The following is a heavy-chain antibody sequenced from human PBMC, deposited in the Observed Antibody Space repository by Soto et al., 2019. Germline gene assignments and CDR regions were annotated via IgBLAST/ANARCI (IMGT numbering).Heavy chain of an antibody. J-gene: IGHJ4*02. CDR1: GYTFTSYY. CDR2: INPSGGST. D-gene: IGHD3-16*02. Sequence: ASVKVSCKPSGYTFTSYYIHWVRQAPGQGLEWMGIINPSGGSTSYTQKFQGRVTMTRDTSTSTVYMELSSLRSEDTAVYYCARDRHLGELSLEWGQGTLVTVSS. CDR3: ARDRHLGELSLE. V-gene: IGHV1-46*01.